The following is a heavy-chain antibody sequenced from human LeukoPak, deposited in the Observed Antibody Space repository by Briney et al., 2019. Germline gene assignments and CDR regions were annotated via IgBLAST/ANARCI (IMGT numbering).Heavy chain of an antibody. CDR2: INSDGSST. V-gene: IGHV3-74*01. CDR1: GFTFSSYW. Sequence: GGSLRLSCAASGFTFSSYWMHWVRQAPGKGLVWVSRINSDGSSTSYADSVKGRFTISRDNAKNTLYLQMNSLRAEDTAVYYCVKRTGDSSGYYDYWGQGTLVTVSS. J-gene: IGHJ4*02. D-gene: IGHD3-22*01. CDR3: VKRTGDSSGYYDY.